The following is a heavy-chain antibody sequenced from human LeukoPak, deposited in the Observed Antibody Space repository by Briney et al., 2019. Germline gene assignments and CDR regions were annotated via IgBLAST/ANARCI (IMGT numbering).Heavy chain of an antibody. D-gene: IGHD3-10*01. CDR1: GGTFSSYA. CDR3: ATPYYYGSGTSYYYGMDV. Sequence: GASVKVSCKASGGTFSSYAISWVRQAPGQGLEWMGGIIPIFGTANYAQKFQGRVTMTEDTSTDTAYMELSSLRSEDTAVYYCATPYYYGSGTSYYYGMDVWGQGTTVTVSS. CDR2: IIPIFGTA. J-gene: IGHJ6*02. V-gene: IGHV1-69*06.